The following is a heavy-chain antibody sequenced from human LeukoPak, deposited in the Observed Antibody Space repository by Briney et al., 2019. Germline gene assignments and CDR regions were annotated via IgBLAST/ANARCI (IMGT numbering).Heavy chain of an antibody. CDR3: ARREEIGFDI. CDR1: GGSISSYY. Sequence: SETLSLTCTVSGGSISSYYWSWIRQPPGKGLEWIGYIYYSGSTNYDPSLKSRVTISVDTSKNQFSLKLSSVTAADTAVYYCARREEIGFDIWGQGTMVTVSS. D-gene: IGHD3-22*01. V-gene: IGHV4-59*08. CDR2: IYYSGST. J-gene: IGHJ3*02.